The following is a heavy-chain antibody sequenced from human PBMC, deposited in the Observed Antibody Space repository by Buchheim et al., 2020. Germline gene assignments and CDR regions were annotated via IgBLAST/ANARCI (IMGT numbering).Heavy chain of an antibody. CDR2: INPSGGST. D-gene: IGHD3-22*01. J-gene: IGHJ4*02. CDR1: GYTFTSYY. CDR3: ARLNYYDSSGYFEDF. Sequence: QVQLVQSGAEVKKPGASVKVSCKASGYTFTSYYMHWVRQAPGQGLEWMGIINPSGGSTSYALKFQGRVTMTRDPSTSPVLLELSSLRSEDMAVYYCARLNYYDSSGYFEDFWGQGTL. V-gene: IGHV1-46*01.